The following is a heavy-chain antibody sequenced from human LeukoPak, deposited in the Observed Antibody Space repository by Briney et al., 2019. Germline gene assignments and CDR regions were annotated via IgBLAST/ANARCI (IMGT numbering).Heavy chain of an antibody. CDR2: IYSGGST. CDR3: ARGVAPTYFDY. V-gene: IGHV3-66*01. Sequence: GGSLRLSCAASGFTVSNNYMSWVRQAPGKGLEWVSIIYSGGSTYYADSVKGRFTISRDNSKNTLYLQMNSLRAEDTAVYYCARGVAPTYFDYWGQGTLVTVSS. CDR1: GFTVSNNY. J-gene: IGHJ4*02.